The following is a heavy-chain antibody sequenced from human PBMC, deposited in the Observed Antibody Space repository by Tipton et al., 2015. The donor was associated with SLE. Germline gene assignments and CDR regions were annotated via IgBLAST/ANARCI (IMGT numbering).Heavy chain of an antibody. CDR3: AKDFSSSSTPYYYYGMDV. CDR2: IWYDGSNK. J-gene: IGHJ6*02. Sequence: SLRLSCAASGFTFSSYGMHWVRQAPGKGLEWVAVIWYDGSNKYYADSVKGRFTISRDNSKNTLYLQMNSLRAEDTAVYYCAKDFSSSSTPYYYYGMDVGGQGTTVPVSS. CDR1: GFTFSSYG. V-gene: IGHV3-33*06. D-gene: IGHD6-6*01.